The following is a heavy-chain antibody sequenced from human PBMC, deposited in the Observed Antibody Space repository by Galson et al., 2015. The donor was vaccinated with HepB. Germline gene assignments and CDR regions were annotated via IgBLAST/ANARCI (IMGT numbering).Heavy chain of an antibody. D-gene: IGHD3-22*01. CDR1: GFTFSSYA. V-gene: IGHV3-15*01. Sequence: SLRLSCAASGFTFSSYAMHWVRQAPGKGLEWVGRIKSKTDGGTTDYAAPVKGRFTISRDDSKNTLYLQMNSLKTEDTAVYYCTTDSYYDSSGYYWDYWGQGTLVTVSS. J-gene: IGHJ4*02. CDR3: TTDSYYDSSGYYWDY. CDR2: IKSKTDGGTT.